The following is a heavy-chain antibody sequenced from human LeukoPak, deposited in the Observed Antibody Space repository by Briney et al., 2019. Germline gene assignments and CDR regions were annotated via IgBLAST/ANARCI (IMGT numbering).Heavy chain of an antibody. CDR2: ISSSGSHM. V-gene: IGHV3-21*01. CDR3: ARDPATVAYYGMDV. D-gene: IGHD4-23*01. CDR1: GFTFSSYS. Sequence: GGSLRLSCAASGFTFSSYSMNWVRQAPGKGLEWVSSISSSGSHMYYADSVKGRFTISRDNAKNSLYLQVNSLRAEDTAVYYCARDPATVAYYGMDVWGQGTTVTVSS. J-gene: IGHJ6*02.